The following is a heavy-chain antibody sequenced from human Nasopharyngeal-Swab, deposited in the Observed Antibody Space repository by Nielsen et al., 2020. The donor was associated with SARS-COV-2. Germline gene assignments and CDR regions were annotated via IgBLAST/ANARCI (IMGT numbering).Heavy chain of an antibody. CDR3: ARFTPNYYDSSGPVGY. D-gene: IGHD3-22*01. CDR1: GFTFSSYS. V-gene: IGHV3-21*01. J-gene: IGHJ4*02. CDR2: ISSSSSYI. Sequence: GESLKISFAASGFTFSSYSMNWVRQAPGKGLEWVSSISSSSSYIYYADSVKGRFTISRDNAKNSLYLQMNSLRAEDTAVYYCARFTPNYYDSSGPVGYWGQGTLVTVSS.